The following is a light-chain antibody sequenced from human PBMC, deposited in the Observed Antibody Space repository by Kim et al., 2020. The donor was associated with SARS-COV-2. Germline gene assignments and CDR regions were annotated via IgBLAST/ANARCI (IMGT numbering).Light chain of an antibody. Sequence: QSVLTQPPSASGTPGQRVTISCSGSSSNIGTNTVNWYQQLPGTAPKLLIYATNERPSGVPDRFSGSKSGTSASLAISGLQSEDEAYYYCTAWGGSLNGRVFGGGTQLTV. CDR3: TAWGGSLNGRV. CDR2: ATN. V-gene: IGLV1-44*01. J-gene: IGLJ3*02. CDR1: SSNIGTNT.